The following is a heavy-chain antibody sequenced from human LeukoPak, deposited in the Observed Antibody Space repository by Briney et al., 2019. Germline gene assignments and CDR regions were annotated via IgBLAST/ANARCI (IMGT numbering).Heavy chain of an antibody. CDR1: GGSISSYY. D-gene: IGHD4-17*01. J-gene: IGHJ4*02. CDR2: IYYSGST. V-gene: IGHV4-59*08. CDR3: ARGGNYGDYDGYFDY. Sequence: SETLSLTCTVSGGSISSYYWSWIRQPPGKGLEWSGYIYYSGSTNYNPSLRSRVTISVDTSKNQFSLKLSSVTAADTAVYYCARGGNYGDYDGYFDYWGQGTLVTVSS.